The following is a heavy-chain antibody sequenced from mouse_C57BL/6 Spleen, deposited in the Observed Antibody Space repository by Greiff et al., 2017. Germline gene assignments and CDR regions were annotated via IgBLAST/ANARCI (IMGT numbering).Heavy chain of an antibody. Sequence: VQLQESGPGLVQPSQSLSITCTVPGFSFTGYGVHWVRQSPGKGLEWLGVLWRGGSTDYNAAFMSRLSISKDNSKRQVFFKMNSLQADDAAIYCGAKKDDYYAMDYWGQGTSVTVSA. J-gene: IGHJ4*01. CDR1: GFSFTGYG. CDR2: LWRGGST. V-gene: IGHV2-5*01. CDR3: AKKDDYYAMDY.